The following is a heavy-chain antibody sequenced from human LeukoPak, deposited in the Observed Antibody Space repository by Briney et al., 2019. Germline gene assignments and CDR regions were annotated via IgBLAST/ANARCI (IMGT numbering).Heavy chain of an antibody. CDR2: ISWNSGSI. V-gene: IGHV3-9*01. D-gene: IGHD4-17*01. CDR3: AKDIGTTVTFSTFDY. Sequence: GGSLRLSCAASGFTFDDYAMHWVRQAPGKGLEWVSGISWNSGSIGYADSVKGRFTISRDNAKNSLYLQMNSLRAEDTALYYCAKDIGTTVTFSTFDYWGQGTLVTVSS. J-gene: IGHJ4*02. CDR1: GFTFDDYA.